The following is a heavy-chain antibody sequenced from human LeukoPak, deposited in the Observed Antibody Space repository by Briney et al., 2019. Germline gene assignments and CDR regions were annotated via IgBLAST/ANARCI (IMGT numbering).Heavy chain of an antibody. CDR1: GGTFSSYA. CDR3: ARGITIFGVVIYDY. CDR2: INPNSGGT. D-gene: IGHD3-3*01. Sequence: PGASVKVSCKASGGTFSSYAISWVRQAPGLGLEWMGWINPNSGGTNYAQKFQGRVTMTRDTSISTAYMELSRLRSDDTAVYYCARGITIFGVVIYDYWGQGTLVTVSS. V-gene: IGHV1-2*02. J-gene: IGHJ4*02.